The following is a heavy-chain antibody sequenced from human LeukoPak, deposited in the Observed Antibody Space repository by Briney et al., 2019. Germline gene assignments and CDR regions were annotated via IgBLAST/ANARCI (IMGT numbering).Heavy chain of an antibody. CDR1: GFSLSTSGVS. Sequence: SGPTLGNPTQPPTLTCNFSGFSLSTSGVSVGWIRQPPVKALEWLALIYWDDDKRYSPSLKSRLTITKDTSKNQVVLTMTNMDPVDTATYYCAHVAGYGYGMDVWGKGTTVTVSS. CDR2: IYWDDDK. V-gene: IGHV2-5*02. D-gene: IGHD5-18*01. J-gene: IGHJ6*04. CDR3: AHVAGYGYGMDV.